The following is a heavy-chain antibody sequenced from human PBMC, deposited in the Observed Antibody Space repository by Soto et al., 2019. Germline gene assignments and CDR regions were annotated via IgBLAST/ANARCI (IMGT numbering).Heavy chain of an antibody. D-gene: IGHD1-1*01. CDR2: ISAHNGKT. CDR1: GYAFTTYG. J-gene: IGHJ4*02. CDR3: ARGRYGDY. V-gene: IGHV1-18*01. Sequence: QVHLVQSGAEVKKPGASVKVSCKGSGYAFTTYGITWVRKAPGQGLEWMGWISAHNGKTNYAQKLQGRVTVTRDTSTSTAYRELRSLRSDDTAVYYCARGRYGDYWGQGALVTVSS.